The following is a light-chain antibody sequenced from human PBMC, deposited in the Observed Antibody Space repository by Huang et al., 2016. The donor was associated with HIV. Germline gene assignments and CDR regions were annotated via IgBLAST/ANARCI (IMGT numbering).Light chain of an antibody. CDR1: QGVGSN. CDR3: QQYNNWPPVT. CDR2: GVA. Sequence: EIVMTQSPATLAVSPGERATLSCRASQGVGSNLACYQHKPGQAPRLLIYGVATRATGIPARFSGSGSGTDFTLTISSLQSEDFAVYYCQQYNNWPPVTFGGGTKVEIK. V-gene: IGKV3-15*01. J-gene: IGKJ4*01.